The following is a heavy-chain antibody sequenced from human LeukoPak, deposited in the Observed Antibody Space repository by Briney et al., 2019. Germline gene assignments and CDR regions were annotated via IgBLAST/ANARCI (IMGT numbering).Heavy chain of an antibody. Sequence: SGPTLVKPTQTLTLTCTFSGFSLSTSGVGVGWIRQPPGKALEWLALIYWNDDKRYSPSLKSRLTITKDTSKNQVVLTMTNMDPVDTATYYCAHCHSSSWYFWFDPWGQGTLVAVSS. CDR2: IYWNDDK. J-gene: IGHJ5*02. V-gene: IGHV2-5*01. CDR3: AHCHSSSWYFWFDP. CDR1: GFSLSTSGVG. D-gene: IGHD6-13*01.